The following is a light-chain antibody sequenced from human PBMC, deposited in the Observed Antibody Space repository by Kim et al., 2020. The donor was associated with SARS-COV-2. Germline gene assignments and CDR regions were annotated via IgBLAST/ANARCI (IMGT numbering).Light chain of an antibody. CDR3: QKTNSFPLT. V-gene: IGKV1-12*01. CDR2: GAS. CDR1: QGIGSW. J-gene: IGKJ4*01. Sequence: DIQMTQSPPSVSASVGDRVTMSCRASQGIGSWLAWYQQRPGTAPKLPIYGASSLQSGIPSRFSGNGSDTDFTLSISNLQPEDSATYHCQKTNSFPLTFGGGTKVDIK.